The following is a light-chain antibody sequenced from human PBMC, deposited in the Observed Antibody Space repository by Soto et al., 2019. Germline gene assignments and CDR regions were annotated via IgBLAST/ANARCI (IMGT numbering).Light chain of an antibody. V-gene: IGKV3-20*01. Sequence: EIVLTQSPGTLSLSPGERATLSCRASQSVSSSWLAWYQQKPGQAPRLLISGASSRATGIPDRFSGSGSGTDFTLTISRLEPEDFAVYYCQQYGSPPGTFGQGTKVEVK. CDR2: GAS. CDR3: QQYGSPPGT. CDR1: QSVSSSW. J-gene: IGKJ1*01.